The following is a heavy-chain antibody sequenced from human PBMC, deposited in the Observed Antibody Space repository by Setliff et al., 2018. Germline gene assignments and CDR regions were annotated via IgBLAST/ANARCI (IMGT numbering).Heavy chain of an antibody. CDR2: ISYDGSNK. V-gene: IGHV3-30*12. J-gene: IGHJ4*02. D-gene: IGHD3-9*01. Sequence: PGGSLRLSCAASGFTFSSYGMHWVRQAPGKGLEWVAVISYDGSNKYYADYAAPVKGRFTISRDDSKNTLYLQMNSLKTEDTAVYYCTTDPHYDILTGYQNFDYWGQGTLVTVSS. CDR1: GFTFSSYG. CDR3: TTDPHYDILTGYQNFDY.